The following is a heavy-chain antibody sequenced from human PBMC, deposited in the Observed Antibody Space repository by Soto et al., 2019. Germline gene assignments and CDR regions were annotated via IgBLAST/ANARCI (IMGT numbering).Heavy chain of an antibody. V-gene: IGHV4-39*01. Sequence: TSETLSLTCTVSGGSISAHTHYWSWIRQSPGGGLEWIASTYYSGTTYYNPSLQNRLTISADRSRSQFSLTLNSVTAADTAVYYCARWSPNSSYGGWVGYWGQGTLVTVSS. CDR1: GGSISAHTHY. CDR2: TYYSGTT. CDR3: ARWSPNSSYGGWVGY. J-gene: IGHJ4*02. D-gene: IGHD4-17*01.